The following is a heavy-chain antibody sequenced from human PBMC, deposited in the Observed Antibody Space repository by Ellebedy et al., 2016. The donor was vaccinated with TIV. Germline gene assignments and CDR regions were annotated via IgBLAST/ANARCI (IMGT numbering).Heavy chain of an antibody. V-gene: IGHV1-2*02. J-gene: IGHJ4*02. CDR3: VRDLTNPLKGDY. Sequence: AASVKVSCKASGYTFTGYYIHWVRQAPGQGLEWMAWINPNNGDTAFVQSLQGRVTMTTDTSISTAYMELSSLTSDDTAVYYCVRDLTNPLKGDYWGQGTLVTVSS. CDR1: GYTFTGYY. CDR2: INPNNGDT. D-gene: IGHD1-14*01.